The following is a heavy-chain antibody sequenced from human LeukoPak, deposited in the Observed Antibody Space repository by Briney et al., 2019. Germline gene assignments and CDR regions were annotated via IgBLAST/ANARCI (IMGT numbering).Heavy chain of an antibody. J-gene: IGHJ4*02. D-gene: IGHD2-21*02. CDR1: GFTFSSYG. Sequence: GGSLRLSCAASGFTFSSYGMHWVRQAPGKGLEWVAFIRYDGSNKYYADSVKGRFTISRDTSTNTLYLQMNSLRAEDTAVYYCAREDVLSDSYYYFDYWGQGTLVTVSS. CDR2: IRYDGSNK. V-gene: IGHV3-30*02. CDR3: AREDVLSDSYYYFDY.